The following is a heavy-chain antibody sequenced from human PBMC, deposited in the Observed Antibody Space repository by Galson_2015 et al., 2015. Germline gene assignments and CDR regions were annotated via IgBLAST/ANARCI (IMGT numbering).Heavy chain of an antibody. J-gene: IGHJ4*02. V-gene: IGHV1-69*06. CDR3: ARASQDCTSSSCPYNY. Sequence: SVKVSCKASGGSFNIYAIIWVRQAPEQGLQWVGGIIPLFGTPNYAQKFRGRVTITAEKSTSTAFMEVNSLTSDDTAIYYCARASQDCTSSSCPYNYWGQGTLVTVSS. CDR2: IIPLFGTP. D-gene: IGHD2-2*01. CDR1: GGSFNIYA.